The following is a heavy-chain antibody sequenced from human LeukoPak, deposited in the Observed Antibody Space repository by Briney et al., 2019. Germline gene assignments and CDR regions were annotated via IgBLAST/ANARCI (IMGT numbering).Heavy chain of an antibody. D-gene: IGHD2-2*01. J-gene: IGHJ6*02. Sequence: ASVKVSCKASGYTFTGYYMHWVRQAPGQGLEWMGWINPNSGGTNYAQKFQGRVTMTRDTSISTAYMELSRLRSDDTAVYYCARDQFPAVVPAALEMGGMDVWGQGTTVTVSS. CDR3: ARDQFPAVVPAALEMGGMDV. V-gene: IGHV1-2*02. CDR2: INPNSGGT. CDR1: GYTFTGYY.